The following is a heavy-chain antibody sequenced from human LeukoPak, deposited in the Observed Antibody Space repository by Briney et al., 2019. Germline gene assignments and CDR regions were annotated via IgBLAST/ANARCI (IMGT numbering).Heavy chain of an antibody. V-gene: IGHV3-23*01. Sequence: PGGSLRLSCAASGLTFSSSAMGWVRQAPGKGLEWVSSISGSGSGGSTYYADSVKGRFTISRDNSKNTLYLQMNSLRVEDTAVYYCAKSGYNRFDYWGQGTLVTVSS. J-gene: IGHJ4*02. CDR3: AKSGYNRFDY. D-gene: IGHD5-24*01. CDR2: ISGSGSGGST. CDR1: GLTFSSSA.